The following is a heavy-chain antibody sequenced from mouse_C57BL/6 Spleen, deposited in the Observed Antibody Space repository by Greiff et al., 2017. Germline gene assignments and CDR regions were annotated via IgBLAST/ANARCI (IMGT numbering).Heavy chain of an antibody. V-gene: IGHV14-2*01. J-gene: IGHJ1*03. Sequence: VHVKQSGAELVKPGASVKLSCTASGFNIKDYYMHWVKQRTEQGLEWIGRIDPEDGETKYAPKFQGQATITADTSSNTAYLQLSSLTYEDTAVYYCARYGSSPHWYFDVWGTGTTVTVSA. CDR1: GFNIKDYY. CDR2: IDPEDGET. D-gene: IGHD1-1*01. CDR3: ARYGSSPHWYFDV.